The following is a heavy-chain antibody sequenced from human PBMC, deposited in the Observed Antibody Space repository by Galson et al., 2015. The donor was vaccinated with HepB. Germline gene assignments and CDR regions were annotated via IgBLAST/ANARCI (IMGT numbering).Heavy chain of an antibody. CDR3: AKGISSGWIFDY. Sequence: SLRLSCAASGFTFDDYTMHWVRHAPGKGLEWVSLISWDGGSTYYADSVKGRFTISRDNSKNSLYLQMNSLRTEDTALYYCAKGISSGWIFDYWGQGTLVTVSS. D-gene: IGHD6-19*01. CDR2: ISWDGGST. CDR1: GFTFDDYT. J-gene: IGHJ4*02. V-gene: IGHV3-43*01.